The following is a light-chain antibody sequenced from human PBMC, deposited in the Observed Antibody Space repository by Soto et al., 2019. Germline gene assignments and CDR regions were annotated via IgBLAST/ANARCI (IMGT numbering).Light chain of an antibody. CDR1: SSNIGAGYD. CDR2: DNN. V-gene: IGLV1-40*01. CDR3: QSYDSGLSGYV. J-gene: IGLJ1*01. Sequence: QSALTQPPSLSGAPGQRVTISCTGSSSNIGAGYDVHWYQQLPGTAPKLLIYDNNYRPAGVPDRFFGSTSGTSASLAITGLQAEDEADYYCQSYDSGLSGYVFGAGTKVTVL.